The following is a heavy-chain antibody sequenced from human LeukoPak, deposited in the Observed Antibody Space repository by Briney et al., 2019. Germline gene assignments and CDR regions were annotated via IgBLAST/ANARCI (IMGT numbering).Heavy chain of an antibody. CDR3: ARDRDGYNLGSYYYYGMDV. CDR2: IYYSGST. CDR1: GGSISSYY. V-gene: IGHV4-59*01. J-gene: IGHJ6*02. Sequence: SETLSLTCTVSGGSISSYYWSWIRQPPGKGLEWIGYIYYSGSTNYNPSLKSRVTISVDTSKNKFSLKLSSVTAADTAVYYCARDRDGYNLGSYYYYGMDVWGQGTTVTVSS. D-gene: IGHD5-24*01.